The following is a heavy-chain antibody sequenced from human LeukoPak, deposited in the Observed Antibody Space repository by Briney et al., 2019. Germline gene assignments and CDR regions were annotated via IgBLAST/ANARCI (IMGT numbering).Heavy chain of an antibody. CDR1: SYTLTNYG. CDR3: ARDQDPGAFDI. Sequence: ASVKVSCKASSYTLTNYGISWVRQAPGQGLEWMGWISAYNGNTNYAQNLQGRVTMTTDTSTNTAYMELRSLRSDDTAVYYCARDQDPGAFDIWGQGTMVTASS. J-gene: IGHJ3*02. V-gene: IGHV1-18*01. CDR2: ISAYNGNT.